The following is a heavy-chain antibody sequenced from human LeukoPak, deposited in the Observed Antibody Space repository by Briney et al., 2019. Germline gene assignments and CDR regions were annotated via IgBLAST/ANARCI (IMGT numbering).Heavy chain of an antibody. J-gene: IGHJ4*02. CDR1: GGTFSSYA. D-gene: IGHD3-16*01. CDR2: ISAYNGNT. V-gene: IGHV1-18*01. CDR3: ARAPRGFDFDY. Sequence: ASVEVSCKASGGTFSSYAISWVRQAPGQGLEWMGWISAYNGNTNYAQKLQGRVTMTTDTSTSTAYMELRSLRSDDTAVYYCARAPRGFDFDYWGQGTLVTVSS.